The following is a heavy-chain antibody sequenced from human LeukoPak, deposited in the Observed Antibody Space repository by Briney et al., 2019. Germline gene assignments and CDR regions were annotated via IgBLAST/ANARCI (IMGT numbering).Heavy chain of an antibody. Sequence: GGSLRLSCAASGFASGFTFSSYAMSWVRQAPGKGLEWVASINGRAATTYYADSVKGRFTISRDNSKNTLYLQMNSLGADDTAVYYCAKAPATGEGYYFYHMDVWGKGTTVTDSS. D-gene: IGHD7-27*01. CDR1: GFTFSSYA. CDR3: AKAPATGEGYYFYHMDV. J-gene: IGHJ6*03. V-gene: IGHV3-23*01. CDR2: INGRAATT.